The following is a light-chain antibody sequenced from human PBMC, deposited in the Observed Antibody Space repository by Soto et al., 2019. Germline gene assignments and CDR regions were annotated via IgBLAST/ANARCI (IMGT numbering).Light chain of an antibody. CDR2: EVR. CDR1: SRDIGGSTH. Sequence: QSALTQPASVSGSPGQSSAIACTGTSRDIGGSTHVSWYQHHPGEAPKLMIYEVRNRPSGVSDRFSGSKSRNTASLTISGLQAEDEADYYCNSYTPSSNYVFGTGTKVTVL. V-gene: IGLV2-14*01. J-gene: IGLJ1*01. CDR3: NSYTPSSNYV.